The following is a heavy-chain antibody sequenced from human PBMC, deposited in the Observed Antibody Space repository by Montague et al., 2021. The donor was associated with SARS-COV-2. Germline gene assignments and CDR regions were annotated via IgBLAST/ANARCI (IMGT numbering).Heavy chain of an antibody. CDR1: GGSISSGTYY. Sequence: SETLSLTCTVSGGSISSGTYYWGWVRQPPGKGLEWIGTINYSGXTXYXXXXKXRVTISVDTSKNQFSLKVTSVTAADTAVYYCARRAQWQLGWFFDLWGRGTLVTVSS. J-gene: IGHJ2*01. V-gene: IGHV4-39*01. D-gene: IGHD6-19*01. CDR2: INYSGXT. CDR3: ARRAQWQLGWFFDL.